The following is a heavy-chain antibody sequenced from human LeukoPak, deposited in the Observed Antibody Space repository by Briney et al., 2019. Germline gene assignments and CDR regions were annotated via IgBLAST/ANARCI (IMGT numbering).Heavy chain of an antibody. Sequence: SQTLSLTCAISGDGFFGNRVAWNGIRQSPSKGLECLGRTYYRSKWYNDYAVSVESRITINPDTSKNQFSLQLTSVTPEDTAVYYCARDNPGAKPFDYWGQGTLVTVSS. D-gene: IGHD1-26*01. V-gene: IGHV6-1*01. CDR1: GDGFFGNRVA. J-gene: IGHJ4*02. CDR3: ARDNPGAKPFDY. CDR2: TYYRSKWYN.